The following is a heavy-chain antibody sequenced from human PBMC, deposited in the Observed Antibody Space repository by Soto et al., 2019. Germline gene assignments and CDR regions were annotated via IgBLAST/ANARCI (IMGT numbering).Heavy chain of an antibody. D-gene: IGHD1-26*01. V-gene: IGHV3-23*01. J-gene: IGHJ4*02. CDR2: ITVTGEGG. CDR1: GFTFSSYA. Sequence: EVQLLESGGDLVQPGGSLRLSCAASGFTFSSYAMSWVRQAPGKGLEWVAGITVTGEGGDYADSGNGGCTISRDNSNNILYLHIHSRRAEDTAVYYCAKRDIVGLARVSRFLIDFGSQGSAVTVYS. CDR3: AKRDIVGLARVSRFLIDF.